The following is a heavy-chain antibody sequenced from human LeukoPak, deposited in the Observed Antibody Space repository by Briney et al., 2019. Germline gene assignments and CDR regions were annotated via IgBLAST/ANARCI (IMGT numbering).Heavy chain of an antibody. CDR2: ISFDGGSNK. V-gene: IGHV3-30*04. D-gene: IGHD3-10*01. CDR3: ARGVIY. CDR1: GFTFSSHA. J-gene: IGHJ4*02. Sequence: GSLRLSCAASGFTFSSHAMSWVRQTPGKGLEWVAVISFDGGSNKYYADPVKGRFTISRDDSKNTLYLQMNSLRTEDTAVYYCARGVIYWGQGTLVTVSS.